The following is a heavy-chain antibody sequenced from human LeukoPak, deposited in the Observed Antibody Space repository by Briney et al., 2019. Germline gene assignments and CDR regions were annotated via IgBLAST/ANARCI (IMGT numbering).Heavy chain of an antibody. CDR3: ARDGLDDFWSGIGMDV. Sequence: SETLSLTCTASGGSISSYYWSWIRQPPGKGLEWIGYIYYSGSTNYNPSLKSRVTISVDTSKNQFSLKLSSVTAADTAVYYCARDGLDDFWSGIGMDVWGQGTTVTVSS. CDR1: GGSISSYY. D-gene: IGHD3-3*01. CDR2: IYYSGST. V-gene: IGHV4-59*01. J-gene: IGHJ6*02.